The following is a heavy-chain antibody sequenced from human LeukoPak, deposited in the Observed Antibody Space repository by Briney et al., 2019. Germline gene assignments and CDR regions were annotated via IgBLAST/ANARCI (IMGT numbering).Heavy chain of an antibody. V-gene: IGHV4-61*02. D-gene: IGHD2-21*02. Sequence: SETLSLTCTVSGGSISSGSYHWSWIRQPAGKGLEWIGRIYTSGSPNYNPSLKSRVTISVDTSKNQFSLKLGSVTAADTAVYYCAGGFGDATWFDPWGQGTLVTVSS. J-gene: IGHJ5*02. CDR3: AGGFGDATWFDP. CDR2: IYTSGSP. CDR1: GGSISSGSYH.